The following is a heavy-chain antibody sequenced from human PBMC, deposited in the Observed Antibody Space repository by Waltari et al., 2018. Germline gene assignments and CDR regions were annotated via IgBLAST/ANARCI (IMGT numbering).Heavy chain of an antibody. J-gene: IGHJ6*02. Sequence: EVQLVASGGGLVKPGGSLSLSCVASGFKFSAYAMNWVRQAPGKGLEWVSSIGSSSSFMDYADSVRGRFTVARDNAKNTLYLQMDTLRAEDTAVYYCAREGAEQWVVEDYGMDVWGQGTTVTVSS. CDR2: IGSSSSFM. D-gene: IGHD6-19*01. V-gene: IGHV3-21*02. CDR3: AREGAEQWVVEDYGMDV. CDR1: GFKFSAYA.